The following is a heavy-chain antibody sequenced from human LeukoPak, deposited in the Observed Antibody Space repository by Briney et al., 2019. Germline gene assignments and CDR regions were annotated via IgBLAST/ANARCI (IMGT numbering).Heavy chain of an antibody. Sequence: GGSLRLSCAASGFTVSSNYMSWVRQAPGKGLGWVSVIYSGGSTYYADSVKGRFTISRHNSKNTLYLQMNSLRAEDTAVYYCATRGYFDWSAWGLQDYWGQGTLVTVSS. CDR2: IYSGGST. J-gene: IGHJ4*02. V-gene: IGHV3-53*04. CDR1: GFTVSSNY. D-gene: IGHD3-9*01. CDR3: ATRGYFDWSAWGLQDY.